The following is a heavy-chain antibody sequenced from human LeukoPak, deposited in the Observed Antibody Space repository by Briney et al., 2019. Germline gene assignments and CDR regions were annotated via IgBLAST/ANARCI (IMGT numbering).Heavy chain of an antibody. CDR2: IYYSGST. D-gene: IGHD6-13*01. V-gene: IGHV4-59*01. Sequence: SETLSLTCTVSGGSISSYYWSWIRQPPGKGLEWIGYIYYSGSTNYNPSLKSRVTISVDTSKNQFSLKLSSVTAADTAVYYCARYAGIAAPMRYWGQGTLVTVSS. CDR1: GGSISSYY. J-gene: IGHJ4*02. CDR3: ARYAGIAAPMRY.